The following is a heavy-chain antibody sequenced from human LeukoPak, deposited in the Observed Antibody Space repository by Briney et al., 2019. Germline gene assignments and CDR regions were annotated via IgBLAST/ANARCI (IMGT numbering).Heavy chain of an antibody. D-gene: IGHD6-13*01. V-gene: IGHV4-38-2*02. Sequence: SETLSLTCTVSGYSISSGYYWGWIRQPPGKGLEWIGSIYHSGSTYYNPSLKSRVTISVDTSKNQFSLKLSSVTAADTAVYYCARSQQLASFDYWGQGTLVTVSS. CDR3: ARSQQLASFDY. CDR1: GYSISSGYY. J-gene: IGHJ4*02. CDR2: IYHSGST.